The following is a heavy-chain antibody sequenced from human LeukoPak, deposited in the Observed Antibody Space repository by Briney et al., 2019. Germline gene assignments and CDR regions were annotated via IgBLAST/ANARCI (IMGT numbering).Heavy chain of an antibody. J-gene: IGHJ4*02. D-gene: IGHD6-19*01. CDR2: IYISGST. V-gene: IGHV4-4*07. CDR3: ARAPEFSSGWLLDY. Sequence: PSETPSLTCTVSGGSIRSYYWSWIRQPAEKGLEWIGRIYISGSTNYNPSLKSRVTMSVDTSKNQFSLKLSSVTAADTAMYYCARAPEFSSGWLLDYWGQGTLVTVSS. CDR1: GGSIRSYY.